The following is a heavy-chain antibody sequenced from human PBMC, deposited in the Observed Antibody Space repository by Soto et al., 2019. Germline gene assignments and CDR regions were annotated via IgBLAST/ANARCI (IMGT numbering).Heavy chain of an antibody. V-gene: IGHV3-30*18. CDR1: GFTFSKFG. CDR3: AKDRRKWGDSPFEK. Sequence: QVQLVESGGGVVQPGRSLRLSCAASGFTFSKFGMHWLRQAPGRGLEWVAGISNDGRDEYYVDSVKGRFNISRDNSKITLSLQMNSLRFEDTAVYFCAKDRRKWGDSPFEKWGQGTLVTVSS. D-gene: IGHD2-21*02. J-gene: IGHJ4*02. CDR2: ISNDGRDE.